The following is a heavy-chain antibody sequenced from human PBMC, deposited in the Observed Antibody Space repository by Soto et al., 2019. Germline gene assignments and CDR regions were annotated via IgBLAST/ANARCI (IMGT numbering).Heavy chain of an antibody. J-gene: IGHJ4*02. Sequence: GGSLRLSCAASGFTFSSYAMSWVRQAPGKGLEWVSAISGSGGSTYYADSVKGRFTISRDNSKNTLYLQMNSLRAEDTAVYYCAKDDCSGGSCYTYFDYWGQGTLVTVSS. V-gene: IGHV3-23*01. CDR2: ISGSGGST. D-gene: IGHD2-15*01. CDR3: AKDDCSGGSCYTYFDY. CDR1: GFTFSSYA.